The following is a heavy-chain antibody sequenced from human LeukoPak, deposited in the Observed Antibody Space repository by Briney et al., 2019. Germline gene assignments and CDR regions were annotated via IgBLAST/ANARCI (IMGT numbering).Heavy chain of an antibody. J-gene: IGHJ4*02. Sequence: GGSLRLSCAASGFTFSSYAMHWVRQAPGKGLEWVAVISYDGGNKYYADSVKGRFTISRDNSKNTLYMEMSSLRPEDTAVYYCARPIDNGSGSYYFPYWGQGTLVTVSS. CDR2: ISYDGGNK. CDR1: GFTFSSYA. CDR3: ARPIDNGSGSYYFPY. V-gene: IGHV3-30-3*01. D-gene: IGHD3-10*01.